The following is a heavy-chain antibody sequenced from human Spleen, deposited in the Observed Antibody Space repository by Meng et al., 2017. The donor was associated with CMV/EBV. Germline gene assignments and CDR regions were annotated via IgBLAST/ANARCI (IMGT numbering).Heavy chain of an antibody. J-gene: IGHJ3*02. CDR3: ARDTNDFWSDYLVGAFDM. CDR1: GDSISSSDYY. Sequence: SETLSLTCTVSGDSISSSDYYWNWIRQSPGRGLEWIGNIYYSGSTYYSPSLKSRVILSVDTSKNKFSLKLSAVTAADTAVYYCARDTNDFWSDYLVGAFDMWGQGTMVTVSS. V-gene: IGHV4-30-4*08. D-gene: IGHD3-3*01. CDR2: IYYSGST.